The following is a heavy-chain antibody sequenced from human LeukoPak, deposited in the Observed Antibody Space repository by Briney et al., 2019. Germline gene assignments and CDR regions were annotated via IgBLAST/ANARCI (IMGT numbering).Heavy chain of an antibody. J-gene: IGHJ4*02. D-gene: IGHD3-16*01. CDR2: ISYDVSDK. CDR3: ARDRIGGEEF. CDR1: GLSFSNYA. V-gene: IGHV3-30*04. Sequence: GGSLRLSCAASGLSFSNYAMHWVRQAPGKGLEWVAVISYDVSDKDYADSVKGRFTISRDNSKNTLYLQMNSLRVEDTAFYYCARDRIGGEEFWGRGTLVTVSS.